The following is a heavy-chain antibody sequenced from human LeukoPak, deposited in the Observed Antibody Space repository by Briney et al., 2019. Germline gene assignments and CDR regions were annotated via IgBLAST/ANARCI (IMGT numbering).Heavy chain of an antibody. Sequence: ASVKVSCKASGYTFTGYYIHWVRQAPGQGLEWMGWINPNSGGTQYSQKFQGRVTLTRDTSITTGYMELSGLTSDDTAVYYCARDLGEYDFWSGPKGLDYWGQGTLVTVSS. CDR3: ARDLGEYDFWSGPKGLDY. D-gene: IGHD3-3*01. CDR1: GYTFTGYY. CDR2: INPNSGGT. V-gene: IGHV1-2*02. J-gene: IGHJ4*02.